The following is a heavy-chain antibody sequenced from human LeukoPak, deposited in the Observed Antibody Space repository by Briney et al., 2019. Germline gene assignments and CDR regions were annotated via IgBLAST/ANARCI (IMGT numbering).Heavy chain of an antibody. CDR1: GGSISSGDYY. D-gene: IGHD1-26*01. V-gene: IGHV4-30-4*08. CDR3: ARDLSGSYWGYWYFDL. J-gene: IGHJ2*01. CDR2: IYYSGST. Sequence: SQTLSLTCTVSGGSISSGDYYWSWIRQPPGKGLEWIGYIYYSGSTYYNPSLKSRVTISVDTSKNQFSLKLTSVTAADTAVYYCARDLSGSYWGYWYFDLWGRGTLVTVSS.